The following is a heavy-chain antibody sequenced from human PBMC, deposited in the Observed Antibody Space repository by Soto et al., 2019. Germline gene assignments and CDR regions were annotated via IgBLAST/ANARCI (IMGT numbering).Heavy chain of an antibody. V-gene: IGHV1-2*04. Sequence: ASVKVSCKASGYTFTGYYMHWVRQAPGQGLEWMGWINPNSGGTNYAQKFQGWVTMTRDTSISTAYMELSRLRSDDTAVYYCARGLRATMVRGVMDYYYYYGMDVWGQGTTVTVS. D-gene: IGHD3-10*01. CDR3: ARGLRATMVRGVMDYYYYYGMDV. J-gene: IGHJ6*02. CDR1: GYTFTGYY. CDR2: INPNSGGT.